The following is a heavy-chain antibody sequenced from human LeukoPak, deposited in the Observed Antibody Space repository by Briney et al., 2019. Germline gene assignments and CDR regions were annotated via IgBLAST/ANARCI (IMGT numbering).Heavy chain of an antibody. CDR1: GFTFSSYA. CDR3: VIMTTVTTY. J-gene: IGHJ4*02. D-gene: IGHD4-17*01. CDR2: ISYDGSNK. Sequence: GGSLRLSCAASGFTFSSYAMHWVRQAPGKGLEWVAVISYDGSNKYYADSVKGRFTISRDNSKNTLYLQMNSLRAEDTAVYYCVIMTTVTTYWGQGTLVTVSS. V-gene: IGHV3-30*04.